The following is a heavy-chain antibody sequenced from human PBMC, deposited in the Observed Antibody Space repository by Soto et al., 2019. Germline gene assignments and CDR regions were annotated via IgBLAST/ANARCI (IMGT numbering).Heavy chain of an antibody. CDR1: GFTFDNYA. Sequence: EAQLFESGGGLVQPGGSLRLSCTASGFTFDNYAMNWVRQAPGKGLEWVSVISGSGDSKYYADSVKGRFTISRDNSHNTLYLQMDSLRAEDTAAYYCAQTVAARLMGFERWGQGTLVTVSS. V-gene: IGHV3-23*01. CDR3: AQTVAARLMGFER. D-gene: IGHD6-6*01. J-gene: IGHJ4*02. CDR2: ISGSGDSK.